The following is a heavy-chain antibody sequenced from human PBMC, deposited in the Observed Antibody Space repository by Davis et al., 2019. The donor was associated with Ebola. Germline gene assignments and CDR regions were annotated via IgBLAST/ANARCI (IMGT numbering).Heavy chain of an antibody. CDR3: AKGIAVSWELLGTFDY. Sequence: GSLRLSCTVSGGSISSSSYYWGWIRQPPGKGLEWIGSIYYSGSTYYNPSLKSRVTISVDTSKNQFSLKLSPVTAADTAVYYCAKGIAVSWELLGTFDYWGQGTLVTVSS. D-gene: IGHD1-26*01. V-gene: IGHV4-39*01. J-gene: IGHJ4*02. CDR1: GGSISSSSYY. CDR2: IYYSGST.